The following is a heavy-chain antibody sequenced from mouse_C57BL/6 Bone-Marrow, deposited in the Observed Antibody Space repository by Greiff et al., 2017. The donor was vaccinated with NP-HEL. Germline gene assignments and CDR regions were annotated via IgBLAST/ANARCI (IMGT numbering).Heavy chain of an antibody. CDR2: INPSGGYT. D-gene: IGHD4-1*01. Sequence: VQLQQSGAELARPGASVKMSCKASGYTFTSYTMHWVKQRPGQGLEWIGYINPSGGYTKYNQKFKDKATLTADKSSSTAYMQLSSLTSEDSAVYYCARWGPNRHWVWFAYWGQGTLVTVSA. CDR1: GYTFTSYT. V-gene: IGHV1-4*01. CDR3: ARWGPNRHWVWFAY. J-gene: IGHJ3*01.